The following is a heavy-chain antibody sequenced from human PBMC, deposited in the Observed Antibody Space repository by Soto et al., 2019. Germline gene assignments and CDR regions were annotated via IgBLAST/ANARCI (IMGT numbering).Heavy chain of an antibody. CDR3: ARLRLRSMGTHNSLALFDY. V-gene: IGHV1-18*01. CDR2: ISAYNGNT. Sequence: QVQLVQSGAEVKKPGASVKVSCKASGYTFTSYGISWVRQAPGQGLEWMGWISAYNGNTNYAQKLQGRVTMTTDTATSTSYMERRSERSDATAAYYYARLRLRSMGTHNSLALFDYWGQGTLVAVSS. CDR1: GYTFTSYG. J-gene: IGHJ4*02. D-gene: IGHD1-20*01.